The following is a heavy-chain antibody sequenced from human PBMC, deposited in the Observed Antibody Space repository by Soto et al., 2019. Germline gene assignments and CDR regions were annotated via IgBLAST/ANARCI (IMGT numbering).Heavy chain of an antibody. V-gene: IGHV4-30-4*01. J-gene: IGHJ4*02. CDR3: ARGTYFDSAWGTYRVGSSGCFDY. CDR2: IHSSGST. CDR1: GGTISSGDDY. Sequence: QVQLQESGPGLVKPSQTLSLTCSVSGGTISSGDDYWSWIRQPPGKGLEWIGYIHSSGSTFYNPSLTSRVTISMYTSKIQFAMKLSSVTAADTAVYSCARGTYFDSAWGTYRVGSSGCFDYWGQGTLVSVSS. D-gene: IGHD3-16*02.